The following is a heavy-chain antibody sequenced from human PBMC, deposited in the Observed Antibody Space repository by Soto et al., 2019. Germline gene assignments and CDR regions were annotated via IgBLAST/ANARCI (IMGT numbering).Heavy chain of an antibody. D-gene: IGHD6-6*01. V-gene: IGHV4-59*01. CDR3: ARFGGEYRSSRRFGFEY. J-gene: IGHJ4*02. CDR2: IYYSGST. CDR1: GGSISSYY. Sequence: SETLSLTCTVSGGSISSYYWSWIRQPPGKGLEWIGYIYYSGSTNYNPSLKSRVTISVDTAKNPFSLKLSSVTAADTAVYYCARFGGEYRSSRRFGFEYWGQRTLVTLSS.